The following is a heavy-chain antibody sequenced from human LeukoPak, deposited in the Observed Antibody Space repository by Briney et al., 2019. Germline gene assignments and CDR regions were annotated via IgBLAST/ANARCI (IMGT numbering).Heavy chain of an antibody. D-gene: IGHD5-12*01. J-gene: IGHJ4*02. V-gene: IGHV3-30*04. CDR3: ARDIGYDRWGIDY. Sequence: GGSLRLSCAASGFTFSSYAMHWVRQAPGKGLEWVAVISYDGSNKYYADSVKGRLTISRDNSKNTLYLQMNSLRAEDTAVYYCARDIGYDRWGIDYWGQGTLVTVSS. CDR2: ISYDGSNK. CDR1: GFTFSSYA.